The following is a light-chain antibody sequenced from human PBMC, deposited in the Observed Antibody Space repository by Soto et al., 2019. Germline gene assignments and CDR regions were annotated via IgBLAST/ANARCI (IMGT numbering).Light chain of an antibody. J-gene: IGKJ1*01. V-gene: IGKV3-11*01. CDR1: QSVSSY. Sequence: EIVLIQSPATLSLSPGERATLSCRASQSVSSYLAWYQQKPGQAPRLLIYDASKRATGILARFSGSGFGTDYTLTISSLEPEDFAVYYCQQRSKWRTFGQGTKVDIK. CDR2: DAS. CDR3: QQRSKWRT.